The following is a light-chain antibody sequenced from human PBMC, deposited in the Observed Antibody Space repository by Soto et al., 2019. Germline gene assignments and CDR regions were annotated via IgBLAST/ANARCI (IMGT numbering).Light chain of an antibody. CDR2: DVI. J-gene: IGLJ3*02. Sequence: QSALTQPASVSGSPGQSVTISCTATSSDVVTYNLVSWYQQHPDKAPKLMIYDVIRRPSGVSNRFSGSKSGNTASLTISGLQAEDEADYYCCSCAGRSTCMFGGGTKLTVL. V-gene: IGLV2-23*02. CDR3: CSCAGRSTCM. CDR1: SSDVVTYNL.